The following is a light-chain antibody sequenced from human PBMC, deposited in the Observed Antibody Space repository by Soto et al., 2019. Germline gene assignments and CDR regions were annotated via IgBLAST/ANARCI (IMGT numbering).Light chain of an antibody. CDR3: SSYTSSSTPYV. CDR1: SSDVGDYNY. V-gene: IGLV2-14*01. Sequence: QALLTQPPSASGSPGQSVTISCTGTSSDVGDYNYVSWYQQHPGKAPKRMIYEVTNRPSGLSNRFSGSKSGNTASLTISGLQAEDEADYYCSSYTSSSTPYVFGTGTKVTVL. CDR2: EVT. J-gene: IGLJ1*01.